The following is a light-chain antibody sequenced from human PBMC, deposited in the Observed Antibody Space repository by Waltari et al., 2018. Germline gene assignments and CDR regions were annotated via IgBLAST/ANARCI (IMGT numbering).Light chain of an antibody. J-gene: IGLJ3*02. CDR2: KAN. V-gene: IGLV8-61*01. CDR3: ALYMGSGIWV. Sequence: QTVVTQESSFSVSPGGKVTLTCALSSGSLSTTSAAPWYQQTPGQAPRTLVYKANARSSGVPDRFSGSILGNTAALTITGAQADDESDYYCALYMGSGIWVFGGGTRLTVL. CDR1: SGSLSTTSA.